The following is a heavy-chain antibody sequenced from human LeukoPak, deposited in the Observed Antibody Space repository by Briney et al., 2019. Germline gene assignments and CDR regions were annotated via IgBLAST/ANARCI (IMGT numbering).Heavy chain of an antibody. Sequence: GGSLRLSCAASGFTFSSYAMSWVRQAPGKGLEWVSAISGSGGSTYYADSVKGRFTISRDNSKNTLYLQMNSLRAEDTAIYYCAKRYSGYDYYMDVWGKGTTVTVSS. CDR1: GFTFSSYA. J-gene: IGHJ6*03. D-gene: IGHD5-12*01. CDR2: ISGSGGST. V-gene: IGHV3-23*01. CDR3: AKRYSGYDYYMDV.